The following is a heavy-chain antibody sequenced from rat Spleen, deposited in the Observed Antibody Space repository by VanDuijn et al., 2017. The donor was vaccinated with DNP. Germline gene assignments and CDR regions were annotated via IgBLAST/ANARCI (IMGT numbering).Heavy chain of an antibody. Sequence: EVQLVESGGDLVQPGRSLKLSCVASGFTFNKYWMTWIRQVPGKGLEWVAAITSSGGSTYYPDSVKGRFPISRDNAKNTLYLQMNSLISEDTATYYCERDRTGTWFAYWGQGTLVTVSS. CDR3: ERDRTGTWFAY. CDR1: GFTFNKYW. V-gene: IGHV5-31*01. J-gene: IGHJ3*01. CDR2: ITSSGGST. D-gene: IGHD5-1*01.